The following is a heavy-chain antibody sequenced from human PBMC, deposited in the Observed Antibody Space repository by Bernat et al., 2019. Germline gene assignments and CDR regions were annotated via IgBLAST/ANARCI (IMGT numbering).Heavy chain of an antibody. V-gene: IGHV4-31*03. CDR1: GGSISSGGYY. CDR2: IYYSGST. D-gene: IGHD2-15*01. J-gene: IGHJ3*02. Sequence: QVQLQESGPGLVKPSQTLSLTCTVSGGSISSGGYYWSWIRQHPGKGLEWIGYIYYSGSTYYNPSLKSRVTISVDTSKNQFSLKLGSVTAADTAVYYCARFADIVVVAATGWFCAFDIWGQGTMVTVSS. CDR3: ARFADIVVVAATGWFCAFDI.